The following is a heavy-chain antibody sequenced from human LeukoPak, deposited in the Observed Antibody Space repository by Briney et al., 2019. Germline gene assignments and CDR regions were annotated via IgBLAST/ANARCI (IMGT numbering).Heavy chain of an antibody. CDR3: AKDQRWESPHYLDS. Sequence: GGSLRLSCAGSGFTFNNYAMSWVRRAPRKGLEWVSTIMIGGDGKHYADSVKGRFTVSRDDSKGTLFLQMNSLRAEDTGVYYCAKDQRWESPHYLDSWGQGTLVTVSS. J-gene: IGHJ4*02. D-gene: IGHD1-26*01. V-gene: IGHV3-23*01. CDR2: IMIGGDGK. CDR1: GFTFNNYA.